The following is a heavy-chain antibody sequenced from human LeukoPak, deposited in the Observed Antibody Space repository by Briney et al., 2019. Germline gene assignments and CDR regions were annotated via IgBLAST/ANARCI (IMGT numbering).Heavy chain of an antibody. J-gene: IGHJ6*03. CDR1: GFTFSSYR. CDR3: ARGEFGDYYYFYMDV. D-gene: IGHD2/OR15-2a*01. Sequence: GGSLRLSCAPSGFTFSSYRMNWVRQARGKGLEWVSSITSSNNYIYYGDSVKGRFTISRDDAKNSLFLQMNSLRAEDTATYYCARGEFGDYYYFYMDVWGKGTTVTVSS. V-gene: IGHV3-21*01. CDR2: ITSSNNYI.